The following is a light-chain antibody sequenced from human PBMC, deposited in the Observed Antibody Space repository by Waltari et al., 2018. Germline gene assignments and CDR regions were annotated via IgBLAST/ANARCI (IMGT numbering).Light chain of an antibody. V-gene: IGKV3-20*01. CDR2: GAS. Sequence: EIVLTQSPGTLSLSPGERATLSCRASQSFGTSLAGDQQKPGQAPRLLIYGASMRAAGIPDRFSGSGSGTDFSLTISRLEPEDCAVYYCQHYVRLPATFGQGTRVEIK. J-gene: IGKJ1*01. CDR3: QHYVRLPAT. CDR1: QSFGTS.